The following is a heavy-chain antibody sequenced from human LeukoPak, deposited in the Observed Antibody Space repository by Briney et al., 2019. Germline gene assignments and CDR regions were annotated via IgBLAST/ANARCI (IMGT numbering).Heavy chain of an antibody. V-gene: IGHV4-34*01. Sequence: MSSEPLSLTCAVYVGSFSGYYWSGIRQPPGKGLEWSGETYHSGRTHYNPSLRSRVTISVDKSKSQFPLKLSSVTAADTAVYYRARDTEKQLPSGGPYYYYYMDVWGKGTTVTVSS. CDR3: ARDTEKQLPSGGPYYYYYMDV. CDR2: TYHSGRT. D-gene: IGHD6-6*01. CDR1: VGSFSGYY. J-gene: IGHJ6*03.